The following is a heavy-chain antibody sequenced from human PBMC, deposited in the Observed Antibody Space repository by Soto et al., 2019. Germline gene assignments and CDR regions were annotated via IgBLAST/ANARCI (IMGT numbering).Heavy chain of an antibody. J-gene: IGHJ4*02. CDR3: VRVYYDSNESPIDY. V-gene: IGHV3-23*01. D-gene: IGHD3-22*01. CDR1: GFTFSSYA. Sequence: PGGSLRLSCAASGFTFSSYAMSWVRQAPGKGLEWVSGINGSGDGTYYADSVKGRFTVSRDNAKNSLYLQMNSLRAEDTSVYYCVRVYYDSNESPIDYSGQGTLVTVSS. CDR2: INGSGDGT.